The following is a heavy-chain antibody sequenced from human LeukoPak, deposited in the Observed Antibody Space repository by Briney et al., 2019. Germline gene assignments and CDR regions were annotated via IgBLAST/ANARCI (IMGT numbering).Heavy chain of an antibody. V-gene: IGHV4-34*01. CDR2: INHSGST. CDR1: GGSFSGYY. Sequence: SETLSLTCAVYGGSFSGYYWSWIRQPPGKGLEWIGEINHSGSTNYNPSLKSRVTISVDTSKNQFSLKLSSVTAADTAVYYCARVLRKGVSYSDYWGQGTLVTVSS. J-gene: IGHJ4*02. CDR3: ARVLRKGVSYSDY. D-gene: IGHD3-10*01.